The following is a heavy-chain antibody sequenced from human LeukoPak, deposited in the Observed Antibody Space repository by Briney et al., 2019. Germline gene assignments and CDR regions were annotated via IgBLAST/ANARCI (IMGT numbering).Heavy chain of an antibody. CDR1: GFTFSSYW. Sequence: PGGSLRLSCAASGFTFSSYWMHWVRQAPGKGLVWVSRINSDGSSTSYADSVKGRFTISGDNAKNTLYLQMNSLRAEDTAVYYCAKDAAYYYYMDVWGKGTTVTVSS. J-gene: IGHJ6*03. CDR2: INSDGSST. D-gene: IGHD2-15*01. CDR3: AKDAAYYYYMDV. V-gene: IGHV3-74*01.